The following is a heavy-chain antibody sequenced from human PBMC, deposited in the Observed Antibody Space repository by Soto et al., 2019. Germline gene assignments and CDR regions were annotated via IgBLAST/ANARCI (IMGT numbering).Heavy chain of an antibody. CDR1: GYTFTSYG. CDR3: ARGWYSGSYYEKFDY. J-gene: IGHJ4*02. CDR2: ISAYNGNT. Sequence: ASVKVSCKASGYTFTSYGISWVRQAPGQGLEWMGWISAYNGNTNYAQKLQGRVTMTTDTSTSTAYMGLRSLRSDDTAVYYCARGWYSGSYYEKFDYWGQGTLVTVSS. D-gene: IGHD1-26*01. V-gene: IGHV1-18*04.